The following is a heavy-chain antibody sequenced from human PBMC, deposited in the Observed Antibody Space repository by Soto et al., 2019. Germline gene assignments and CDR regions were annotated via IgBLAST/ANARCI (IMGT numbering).Heavy chain of an antibody. CDR3: ARGTHYDFWSGLMGRYYYYYGMDV. V-gene: IGHV4-31*03. D-gene: IGHD3-3*01. J-gene: IGHJ6*02. Sequence: SETLSLTCTVSGGSISSGGYYWSWIRQHPGKGLEWIGYIYYSGSTYYNPSLKSRVTISVDTSKNQFSLKLSSVTAADTAVYYCARGTHYDFWSGLMGRYYYYYGMDVWGQGTTVTVSS. CDR1: GGSISSGGYY. CDR2: IYYSGST.